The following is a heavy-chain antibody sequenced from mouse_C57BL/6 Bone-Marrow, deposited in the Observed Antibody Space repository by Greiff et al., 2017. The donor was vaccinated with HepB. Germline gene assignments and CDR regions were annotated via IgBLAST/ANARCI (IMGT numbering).Heavy chain of an antibody. J-gene: IGHJ2*01. D-gene: IGHD2-3*01. Sequence: DVQLQESGPGLVKPSQSLSLTCSVTGYSITSGYYWNWIRQFPGNKLEWMGYISYDGSNNYNPSLKNRISITRDTSKNQFFLKLNSVTTEDTATYYCARGWLLRGYYFDYWGQGTTLTVSS. CDR1: GYSITSGYY. V-gene: IGHV3-6*01. CDR3: ARGWLLRGYYFDY. CDR2: ISYDGSN.